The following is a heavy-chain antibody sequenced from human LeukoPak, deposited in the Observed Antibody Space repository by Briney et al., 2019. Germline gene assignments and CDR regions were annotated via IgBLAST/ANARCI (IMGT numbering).Heavy chain of an antibody. CDR1: GFTFSSYS. V-gene: IGHV3-21*04. CDR2: ISSSSSYI. CDR3: AKDAYSGSYLATFDY. J-gene: IGHJ4*02. Sequence: PGGSLRLSCAASGFTFSSYSMNWVRQAPGKGLEWVSSISSSSSYIYYADSVKGRFTISRDNAKNSLYLQMNSLRAEDTAVYYCAKDAYSGSYLATFDYWGQGTLVTVSS. D-gene: IGHD1-26*01.